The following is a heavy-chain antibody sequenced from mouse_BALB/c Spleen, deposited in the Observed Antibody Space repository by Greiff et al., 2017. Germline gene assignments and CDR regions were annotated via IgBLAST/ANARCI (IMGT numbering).Heavy chain of an antibody. V-gene: IGHV5-12-1*01. CDR3: AIRGNFFDY. CDR2: ISSGGGST. CDR1: GFAFSSYD. D-gene: IGHD1-1*01. Sequence: EVMLVESGGGLVKPGGSLKLSCAASGFAFSSYDMSWVRQTPEKRLEWVAYISSGGGSTYYPDTVKGRFTISRDNAKNTLYLQMSSLKSEDTAMYYCAIRGNFFDYWGQGTTLTVSS. J-gene: IGHJ2*01.